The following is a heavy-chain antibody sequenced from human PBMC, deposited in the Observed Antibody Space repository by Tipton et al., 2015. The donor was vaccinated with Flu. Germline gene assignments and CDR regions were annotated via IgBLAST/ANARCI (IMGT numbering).Heavy chain of an antibody. CDR2: IASAGDT. D-gene: IGHD6-13*01. Sequence: SLRLSCAASGFTFSSYDMHWVRQATGKGLERVSAIASAGDTYYLDSVKGRFTISRDNAKNSLYLQMNSLRVADTAVYYCARGPLPDSNWYNGMDVWGQGTTVTVSS. J-gene: IGHJ6*02. CDR1: GFTFSSYD. V-gene: IGHV3-13*01. CDR3: ARGPLPDSNWYNGMDV.